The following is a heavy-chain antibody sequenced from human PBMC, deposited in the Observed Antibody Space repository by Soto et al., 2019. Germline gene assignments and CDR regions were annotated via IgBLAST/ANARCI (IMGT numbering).Heavy chain of an antibody. Sequence: PGGSLRLSCAASGFTFSSYGMHWVRQAPGKGLEWVAVIWYDGSNKYYADSVKGRFTISRDNSKNTLYLQMNSLRAEDTAVYYCARDRESAAAGTLNWFDPWGQGTLVTVSS. CDR2: IWYDGSNK. CDR1: GFTFSSYG. D-gene: IGHD6-13*01. CDR3: ARDRESAAAGTLNWFDP. J-gene: IGHJ5*02. V-gene: IGHV3-33*01.